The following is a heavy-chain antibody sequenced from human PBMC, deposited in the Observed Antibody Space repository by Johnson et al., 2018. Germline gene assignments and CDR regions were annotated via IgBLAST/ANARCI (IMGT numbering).Heavy chain of an antibody. V-gene: IGHV3-33*08. J-gene: IGHJ3*02. CDR3: ARVLLEGSDAFDI. CDR1: GFTFSSYG. Sequence: QVQLVESGGGVVQPGRSLRLSCAASGFTFSSYGMHWVRQAPGKGLEWVAVIWYDGSNKYYADSVKGRFTISRDNSKNTRYLQMNDLKDEDTAGYYCARVLLEGSDAFDIWGQGTMVTVSS. CDR2: IWYDGSNK. D-gene: IGHD1-1*01.